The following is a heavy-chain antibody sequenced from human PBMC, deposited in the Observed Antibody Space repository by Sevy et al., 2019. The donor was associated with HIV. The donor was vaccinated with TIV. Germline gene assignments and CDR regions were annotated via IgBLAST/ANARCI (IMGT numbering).Heavy chain of an antibody. CDR3: ARGGILVEGDDRTTPFDF. D-gene: IGHD2-15*01. CDR1: GFTFNTYS. Sequence: GGSLRLSCSVSGFTFNTYSFHWVRQAPGMGLEGVSVISSDGVNKYYADSVRGRFTISRDNSKSTLYLQMNNLRAGDTGVYYCARGGILVEGDDRTTPFDFWGQRTLVTVSS. J-gene: IGHJ4*02. CDR2: ISSDGVNK. V-gene: IGHV3-30-3*01.